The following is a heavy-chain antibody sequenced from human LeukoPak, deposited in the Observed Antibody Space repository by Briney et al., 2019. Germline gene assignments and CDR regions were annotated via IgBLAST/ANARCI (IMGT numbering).Heavy chain of an antibody. CDR1: GFTFSNYG. D-gene: IGHD6-13*01. CDR2: ISSSSSYI. V-gene: IGHV3-21*01. Sequence: GGSLRLSCAASGFTFSNYGLSWVRQAPGKGLEWVSSISSSSSYIYYADSVKGRFTISRDNAKNSLYLQMNSLRAEDTAVYYCAREGVGIAAAGTVDYWGQGTLVTVSS. J-gene: IGHJ4*02. CDR3: AREGVGIAAAGTVDY.